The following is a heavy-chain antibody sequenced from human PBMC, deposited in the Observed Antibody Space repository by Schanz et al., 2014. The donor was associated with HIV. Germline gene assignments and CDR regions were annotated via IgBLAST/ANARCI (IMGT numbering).Heavy chain of an antibody. J-gene: IGHJ3*02. CDR3: AKDPTYGDYGGDAFDI. CDR1: GFTFSSHG. Sequence: HVQLVQSGGALVQPGRSLRLSCAASGFTFSSHGMHWVRQAPGKGLEWVAVISYDGSNKYYADSVKGRFTISRDNSKNTLYLQMNSLRAEDTAVYYCAKDPTYGDYGGDAFDIWGQGTMVTVSS. V-gene: IGHV3-30*18. D-gene: IGHD4-17*01. CDR2: ISYDGSNK.